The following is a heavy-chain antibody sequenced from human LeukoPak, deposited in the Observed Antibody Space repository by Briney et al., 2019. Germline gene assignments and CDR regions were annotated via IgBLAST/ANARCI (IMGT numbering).Heavy chain of an antibody. V-gene: IGHV1-46*01. CDR3: ARGGIAASGASDI. D-gene: IGHD6-13*01. J-gene: IGHJ3*02. CDR1: GYTFTRFY. CDR2: INPSGGRT. Sequence: ASVKVSFKASGYTFTRFYMHWVRQAPGQGLEWMGIINPSGGRTSYAQKFQGRVTMTRDTSTSTVYMELSSLGSEDTAVYYCARGGIAASGASDIWGQGTMVTVSS.